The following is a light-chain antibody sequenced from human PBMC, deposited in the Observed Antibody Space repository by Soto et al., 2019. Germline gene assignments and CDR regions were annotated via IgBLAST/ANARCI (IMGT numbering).Light chain of an antibody. V-gene: IGKV1-33*01. Sequence: DIQLTQSPSSLSASVGDRVTITCQASQDINNYLNWYQQKPGKAPKLLIFDESSVETGVPSRFSGSGSGTHFTFTISSLEPEDIATYHCQQYEDLPLTFGGGTRVELK. CDR1: QDINNY. J-gene: IGKJ4*01. CDR3: QQYEDLPLT. CDR2: DES.